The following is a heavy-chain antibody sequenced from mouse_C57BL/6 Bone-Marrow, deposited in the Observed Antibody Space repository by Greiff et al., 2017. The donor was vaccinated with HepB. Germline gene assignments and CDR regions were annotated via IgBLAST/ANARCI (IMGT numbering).Heavy chain of an antibody. V-gene: IGHV1-81*01. CDR3: ARRDSVAY. CDR2: IYPRSGNT. D-gene: IGHD3-2*02. CDR1: GYTFTSYG. J-gene: IGHJ3*01. Sequence: VQLQQSGAELARPGASVKLSCKASGYTFTSYGISWVKQRTGQGLEWIGEIYPRSGNTYYNEKFKGKATLTADKSSSTAYMELRSLTSEDSAVYFCARRDSVAYWGQGTLVTVSA.